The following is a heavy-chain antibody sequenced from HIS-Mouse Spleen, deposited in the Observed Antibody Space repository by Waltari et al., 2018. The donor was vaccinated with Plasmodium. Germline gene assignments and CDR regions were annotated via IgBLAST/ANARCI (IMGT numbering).Heavy chain of an antibody. CDR2: INPNSGGT. V-gene: IGHV1-2*02. Sequence: QVQLVPSGAEVKKPGSSVKVSCKASGYTFTGYYMHWVRQAPGQGLEWMGWINPNSGGTNYAQKFQGRVTMTRDTSISTAYMELSRLRSDDTAVYYCARVLGYKAAAGTFVEYFQHWGQGTLV. CDR3: ARVLGYKAAAGTFVEYFQH. D-gene: IGHD6-13*01. J-gene: IGHJ1*01. CDR1: GYTFTGYY.